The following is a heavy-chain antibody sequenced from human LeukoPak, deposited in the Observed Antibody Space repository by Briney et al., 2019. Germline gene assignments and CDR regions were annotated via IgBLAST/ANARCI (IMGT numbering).Heavy chain of an antibody. Sequence: PSGTLSLTCAVSGGSISSGGYYWSWIRQHPGKGLEWIGYIYYSGSTYYNPSLKSRVTISVDTSKNQFSLRLSSVTAADTAVYYCARGHPDGSSLWAQWGQGTLVTVSS. D-gene: IGHD6-13*01. CDR2: IYYSGST. J-gene: IGHJ4*02. V-gene: IGHV4-31*11. CDR1: GGSISSGGYY. CDR3: ARGHPDGSSLWAQ.